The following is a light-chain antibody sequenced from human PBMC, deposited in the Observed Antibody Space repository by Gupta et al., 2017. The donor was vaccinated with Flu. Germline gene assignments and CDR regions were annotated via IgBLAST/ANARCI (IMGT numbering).Light chain of an antibody. V-gene: IGLV2-14*01. Sequence: RSDNGGYDYVNWYQQDPGNAPKFMLFEVSRRPAGISDRFSESRSGNTASLTISGLLAEDEAFYYCRSYKNANTVVVFGGGTKLTVL. CDR3: RSYKNANTVVV. CDR1: RSDNGGYDY. CDR2: EVS. J-gene: IGLJ2*01.